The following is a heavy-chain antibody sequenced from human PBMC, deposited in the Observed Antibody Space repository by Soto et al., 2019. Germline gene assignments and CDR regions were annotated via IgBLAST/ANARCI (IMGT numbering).Heavy chain of an antibody. CDR3: TRHEVVDTAMVTDYYYYGMDV. CDR1: GFTFSSYG. CDR2: IRSKANSYAT. V-gene: IGHV3-73*01. D-gene: IGHD5-18*01. J-gene: IGHJ6*02. Sequence: GGSLRLSCAASGFTFSSYGMHWVRQASGKGLEWVGRIRSKANSYATAYAASVKGRFTISRDDSKNTAYLQMNSLKTEDTAVYYCTRHEVVDTAMVTDYYYYGMDVWGQGTTVTVSS.